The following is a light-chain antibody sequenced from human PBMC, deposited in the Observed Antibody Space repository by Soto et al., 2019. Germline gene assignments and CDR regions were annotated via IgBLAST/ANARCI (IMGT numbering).Light chain of an antibody. CDR2: AAS. Sequence: EIVLTQSPATLSLSPGERATLSCRASQSVSSYLAWYQQKPGQAPRLLIYAASNRATGIPARFSGSGSGTDFTLTISSLEPEDVAVYYCQQRSIWPPCTFGQGTKLEIK. CDR3: QQRSIWPPCT. V-gene: IGKV3-11*01. CDR1: QSVSSY. J-gene: IGKJ2*02.